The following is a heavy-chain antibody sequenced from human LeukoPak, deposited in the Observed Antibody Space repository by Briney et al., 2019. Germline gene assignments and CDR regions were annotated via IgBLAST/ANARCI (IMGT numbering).Heavy chain of an antibody. Sequence: PGGSLRLSCAASGFSFSDYYMSWIRQAPGKGLEWVSYISSSSTTIYYADSVKGRFTISRDNAKNSLYLQMNSLRAEDTAVYYWARWRGPVMPDPYYFAYGAQGPLVPVSS. CDR1: GFSFSDYY. CDR2: ISSSSTTI. V-gene: IGHV3-11*01. J-gene: IGHJ4*02. CDR3: ARWRGPVMPDPYYFAY. D-gene: IGHD3-16*01.